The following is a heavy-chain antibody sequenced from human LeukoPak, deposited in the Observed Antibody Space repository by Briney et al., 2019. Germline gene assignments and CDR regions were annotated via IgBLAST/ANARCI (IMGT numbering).Heavy chain of an antibody. CDR1: GFTFDDYA. D-gene: IGHD6-19*01. CDR3: AKDSAVAGGGNWFDP. J-gene: IGHJ5*02. Sequence: SGGSLRLSCAASGFTFDDYAMHWVRQAPGKGLEWVSGISWNSGSIGYADSVKGRFTISRDNAKNSLYLQMNSLRAEDTALYYCAKDSAVAGGGNWFDPWGQGTLVTVSS. V-gene: IGHV3-9*01. CDR2: ISWNSGSI.